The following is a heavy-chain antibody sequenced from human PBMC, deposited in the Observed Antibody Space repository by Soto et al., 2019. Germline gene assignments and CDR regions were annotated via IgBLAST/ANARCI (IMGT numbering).Heavy chain of an antibody. Sequence: RASVKVSCKASGYTFTGYAIHWVRQAPGQRLEWMGWINGGNGDTKYSQKFQGRVTISRDTSASTAYMELTSLGSEDTATYHCARGYCSSTSCQYYFDFWGPGTLVTVSS. D-gene: IGHD2-2*01. V-gene: IGHV1-3*01. CDR2: INGGNGDT. CDR3: ARGYCSSTSCQYYFDF. J-gene: IGHJ4*02. CDR1: GYTFTGYA.